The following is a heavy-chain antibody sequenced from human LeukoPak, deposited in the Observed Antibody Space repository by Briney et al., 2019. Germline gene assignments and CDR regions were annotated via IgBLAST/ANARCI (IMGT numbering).Heavy chain of an antibody. D-gene: IGHD2-8*01. V-gene: IGHV4-39*01. J-gene: IGHJ4*02. CDR1: GGSISSGSYY. Sequence: SETLSLTCTVPGGSISSGSYYWGWIRQPPGKGLEWIGSIYYSGSTHYNPSLKSRVTISVDTSKNEFSLKLSSVTAADTAVYYCARNNTLMMYPRGGEDKGFDYWGQGTLVTVSS. CDR3: ARNNTLMMYPRGGEDKGFDY. CDR2: IYYSGST.